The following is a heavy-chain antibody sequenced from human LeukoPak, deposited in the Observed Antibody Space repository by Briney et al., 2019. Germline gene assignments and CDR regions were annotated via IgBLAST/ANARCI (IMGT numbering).Heavy chain of an antibody. CDR3: AKDQIVVVPAAPDHFDY. Sequence: GSLRLSCAASGFTFSSYAMSWVRQAPGKGLEWVSAISGSGGSTYYADFVKGRFTISRDNSKNTLYLQMNSLRAEDTAVYYCAKDQIVVVPAAPDHFDYWGQGTLVTVSS. CDR2: ISGSGGST. J-gene: IGHJ4*02. V-gene: IGHV3-23*01. CDR1: GFTFSSYA. D-gene: IGHD2-2*01.